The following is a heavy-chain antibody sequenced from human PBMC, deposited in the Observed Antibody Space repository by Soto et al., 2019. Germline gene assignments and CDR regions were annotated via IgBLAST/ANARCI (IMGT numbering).Heavy chain of an antibody. V-gene: IGHV1-3*01. CDR3: ASKRYCSSTSCYFLGPYGMDV. D-gene: IGHD2-2*01. CDR2: INAGNGNT. Sequence: ASVKVSCKASGYTFTIYSMHWVRQAPGQRLEWMGWINAGNGNTKYSQKFQGRVTITRDTSASTAYMELSSLRSEDTAVYYCASKRYCSSTSCYFLGPYGMDVWGQGTTVTVSS. CDR1: GYTFTIYS. J-gene: IGHJ6*02.